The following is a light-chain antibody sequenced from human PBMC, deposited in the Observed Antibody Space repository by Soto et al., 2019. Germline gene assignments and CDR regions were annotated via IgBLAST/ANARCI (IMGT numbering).Light chain of an antibody. V-gene: IGLV1-40*01. CDR1: SSNVGAGNY. CDR3: RSYESSMSRLV. Sequence: QSALTQPASVSGSPGQTVTISCTGTSSNVGAGNYVSWYQQLPGTAPKLLIYGDSNRPSGVPNRFSGSKSGNTASLTITGLQAEDEADYYCRSYESSMSRLVFGGGTKLTVL. CDR2: GDS. J-gene: IGLJ3*02.